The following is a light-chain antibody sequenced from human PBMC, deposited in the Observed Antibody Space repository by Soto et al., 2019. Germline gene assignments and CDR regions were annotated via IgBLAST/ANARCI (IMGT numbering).Light chain of an antibody. CDR2: AVT. CDR1: SSHVGSYDL. J-gene: IGLJ2*01. Sequence: SALTQPASVSGSPGQSITLSCTGTSSHVGSYDLVSWYQQHPGKAPKLLIYAVTERPSGVSNRFSGSKSGNTASLTISGLQTEDEAYYYCCSFAGRTTVIFGGGTKLTVL. V-gene: IGLV2-23*02. CDR3: CSFAGRTTVI.